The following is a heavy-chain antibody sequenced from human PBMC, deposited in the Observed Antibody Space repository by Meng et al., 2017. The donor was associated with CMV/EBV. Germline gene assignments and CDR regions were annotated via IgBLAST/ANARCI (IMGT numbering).Heavy chain of an antibody. D-gene: IGHD2-15*01. J-gene: IGHJ6*02. CDR1: GFTSANNA. Sequence: GGSLRLSCAASGFTSANNAMHWVRQAPGKGLEWVAVISYGGIKTYHADSVRGRFTISRDKSKNTVYLQMNSLRADDTAVYDCASGRGASVVAAARGYFYYGMDVWGQGTTVTVSS. CDR2: ISYGGIKT. CDR3: ASGRGASVVAAARGYFYYGMDV. V-gene: IGHV3-30-3*01.